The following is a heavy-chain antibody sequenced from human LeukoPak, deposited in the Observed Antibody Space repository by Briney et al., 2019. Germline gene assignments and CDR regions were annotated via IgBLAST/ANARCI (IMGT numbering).Heavy chain of an antibody. J-gene: IGHJ4*02. CDR2: INKDGSEK. D-gene: IGHD1-14*01. CDR1: GLTFNNYW. Sequence: GGSLRLSCSASGLTFNNYWMNWVRQAPGKGLDWVANINKDGSEKNYVDSVKGRFTISRDNAKNSLYLQMNYLRPEDTAVYYCARQDHGPDYWGQGTLVTVSS. CDR3: ARQDHGPDY. V-gene: IGHV3-7*01.